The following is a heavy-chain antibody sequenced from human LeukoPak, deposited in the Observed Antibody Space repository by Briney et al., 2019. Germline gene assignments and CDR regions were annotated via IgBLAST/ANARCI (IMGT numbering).Heavy chain of an antibody. V-gene: IGHV3-48*03. CDR2: ISSSGSTI. J-gene: IGHJ4*02. CDR3: ARAVDYYDSYYFDY. D-gene: IGHD3-22*01. CDR1: GFTFSSYE. Sequence: GGXLRLSCAASGFTFSSYEMNWVRQAPGKGLEGVSYISSSGSTIYYADSVKGGFTISRDKAKKSLYMQIKSLRDEDTAFYYCARAVDYYDSYYFDYWGQGTLVTVSS.